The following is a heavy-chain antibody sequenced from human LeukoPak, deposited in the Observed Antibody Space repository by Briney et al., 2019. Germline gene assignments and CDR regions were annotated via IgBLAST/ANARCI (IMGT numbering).Heavy chain of an antibody. CDR1: GYTFTSYD. CDR2: MNPNSGNT. CDR3: ASGWKYQQWMFDY. D-gene: IGHD2-2*01. Sequence: ASVKVSCKASGYTFTSYDINWVRQATGQGLEWMGWMNPNSGNTGYAQKFQGRVTMTRNTSISTAYMELSSLRSEDTAMYYCASGWKYQQWMFDYWGQGTLVTVSS. V-gene: IGHV1-8*01. J-gene: IGHJ4*02.